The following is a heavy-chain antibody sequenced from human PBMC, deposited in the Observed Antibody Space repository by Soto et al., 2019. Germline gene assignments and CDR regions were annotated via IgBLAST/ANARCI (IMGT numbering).Heavy chain of an antibody. CDR2: IYYSGST. V-gene: IGHV4-31*03. J-gene: IGHJ6*02. CDR1: GGSSSRGGYY. CDR3: ARDQGLYQLPHSAQWGMDV. D-gene: IGHD2-2*01. Sequence: SETLSLTCTVSGGSSSRGGYYWSWIRQHPGKGLEWIGYIYYSGSTYYNPSLKSRVTISVDTSKTQFSLKLSPVTAADKAVYYCARDQGLYQLPHSAQWGMDVWGQWPMVTVS.